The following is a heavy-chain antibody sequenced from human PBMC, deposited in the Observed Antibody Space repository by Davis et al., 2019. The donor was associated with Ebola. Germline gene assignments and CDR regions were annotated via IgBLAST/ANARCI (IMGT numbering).Heavy chain of an antibody. D-gene: IGHD2-15*01. V-gene: IGHV4-59*01. CDR3: ARGLGYCSGGSCSFPPFDY. CDR1: GGSISSYY. J-gene: IGHJ4*02. Sequence: MPGGSLRLSCTVSGGSISSYYWSWIRQPPGKGLEWIGYIYYSGSTNYNPSLKSRVTISVDTSKNQFSLKLSSVTAADTAVFYCARGLGYCSGGSCSFPPFDYWGQGTLVTVSS. CDR2: IYYSGST.